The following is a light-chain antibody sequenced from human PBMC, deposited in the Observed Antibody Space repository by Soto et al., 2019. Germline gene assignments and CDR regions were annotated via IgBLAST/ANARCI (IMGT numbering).Light chain of an antibody. CDR2: EVS. J-gene: IGLJ2*01. CDR1: SSDIGYYNY. V-gene: IGLV2-14*01. CDR3: SSYAGSNVV. Sequence: QSALTQPASVSGSPGQWITISCTGTSSDIGYYNYVSWYRQDPGKAPKLILYEVSNRPSGVSNRFSGSKSGNTASLTVSGLQAEDEADYYCSSYAGSNVVFGGGTKLTVL.